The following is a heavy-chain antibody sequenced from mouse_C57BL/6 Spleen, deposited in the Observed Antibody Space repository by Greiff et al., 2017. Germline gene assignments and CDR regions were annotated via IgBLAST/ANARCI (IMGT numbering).Heavy chain of an antibody. J-gene: IGHJ3*01. Sequence: VQLQQSGAELVRPGASVKLSCKASGYTFTDYYINWVKQRPGQGLEWIARIYPGSGNTYYNEKFKGKATLTAEKSSSTAYMQLSSLTSEDSAVYFCASEPCYGNYEFAYWGQGTLVTVSA. CDR1: GYTFTDYY. D-gene: IGHD2-10*01. CDR3: ASEPCYGNYEFAY. CDR2: IYPGSGNT. V-gene: IGHV1-76*01.